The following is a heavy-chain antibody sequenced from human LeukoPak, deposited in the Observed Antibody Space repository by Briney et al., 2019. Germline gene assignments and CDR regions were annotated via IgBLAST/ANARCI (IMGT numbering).Heavy chain of an antibody. J-gene: IGHJ4*02. CDR2: IYTSGST. V-gene: IGHV4-4*07. Sequence: SETLSLTCTVSGGSISSYYWSWIRQPAGKGLEWIGRIYTSGSTNYNPSLKSRVTMSVDTSKNQFSLKLSSVTAADTAVYYCARDSSNPYSSGWYSFDYWGQGTLVTVSS. CDR1: GGSISSYY. D-gene: IGHD6-19*01. CDR3: ARDSSNPYSSGWYSFDY.